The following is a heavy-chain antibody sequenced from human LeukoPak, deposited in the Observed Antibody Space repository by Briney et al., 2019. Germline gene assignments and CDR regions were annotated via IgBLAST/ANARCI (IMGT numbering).Heavy chain of an antibody. CDR2: IYSSGST. D-gene: IGHD6-13*01. V-gene: IGHV3-66*01. J-gene: IGHJ1*01. CDR1: GFTVSSNY. Sequence: PGGSLRLSCAASGFTVSSNYMSWVRQAPGKGLEWVSVIYSSGSTYYADSVKGRFTISRDNSKNTLYLQMNSLRAEDTAVYYCARGPVRQQLESYFQHWGQGTLVTVSS. CDR3: ARGPVRQQLESYFQH.